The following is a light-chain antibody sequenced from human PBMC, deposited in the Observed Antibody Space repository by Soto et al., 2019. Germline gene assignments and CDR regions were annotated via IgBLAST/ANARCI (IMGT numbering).Light chain of an antibody. J-gene: IGKJ1*01. CDR2: GAS. Sequence: EVVLTQSPATLSVSPGDRATLSCRASQSVSRNLAWYQQKPGQAPRLLIYGASTRATGVPARFSGSGSATEFTLTISRLEPEDFAVYYCQQYGSSGTFGQGTKVEIK. CDR3: QQYGSSGT. V-gene: IGKV3-20*01. CDR1: QSVSRN.